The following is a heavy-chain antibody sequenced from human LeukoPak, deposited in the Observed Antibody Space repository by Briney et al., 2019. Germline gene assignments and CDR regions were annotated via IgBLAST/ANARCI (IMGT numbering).Heavy chain of an antibody. J-gene: IGHJ4*02. D-gene: IGHD2-15*01. V-gene: IGHV4-59*01. Sequence: SETLSLTCTVSGGSISSYYWTWIRQPPGKGLEWIGYIYYSGSTNYNPSLRSRVTMSVDTSKTQFSLKLSSVTAADTAVYYCARSGHCSAGSCYSFDYWGQGTLVTVSS. CDR3: ARSGHCSAGSCYSFDY. CDR2: IYYSGST. CDR1: GGSISSYY.